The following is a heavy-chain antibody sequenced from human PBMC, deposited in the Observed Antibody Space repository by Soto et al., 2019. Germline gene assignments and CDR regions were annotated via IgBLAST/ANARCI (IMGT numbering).Heavy chain of an antibody. J-gene: IGHJ4*02. CDR1: GFTFSDYA. CDR2: ICYDGSKT. V-gene: IGHV3-33*08. CDR3: AKNPGYYYDSTGYHFDY. Sequence: TGGSLRLSCAASGFTFSDYAMHWVRQAPGKGLEWVAVICYDGSKTYYADSVKGRFTISRDNSKNTLYLQMNSLRAEDTAVYYCAKNPGYYYDSTGYHFDYWGQGTLVTVSS. D-gene: IGHD3-22*01.